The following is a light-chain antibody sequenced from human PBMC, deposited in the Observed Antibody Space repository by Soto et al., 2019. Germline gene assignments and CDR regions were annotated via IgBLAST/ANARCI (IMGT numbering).Light chain of an antibody. Sequence: QSVLTQPPSVSEAPGQRVTISCTGSSSNIGAGYEAHWYQQVPGTAPKLLIYENNNRPSGVPDRFSGSKSGTSASLAITGLQAEDEAEYYGQSYDSSLSGYVFGTGTELTVL. J-gene: IGLJ1*01. CDR1: SSNIGAGYE. V-gene: IGLV1-40*01. CDR3: QSYDSSLSGYV. CDR2: ENN.